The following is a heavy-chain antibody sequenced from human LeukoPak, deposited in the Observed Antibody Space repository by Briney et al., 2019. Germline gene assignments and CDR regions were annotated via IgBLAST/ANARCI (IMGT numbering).Heavy chain of an antibody. V-gene: IGHV4-4*07. CDR1: RGSISSYY. CDR3: ARDKEYCGGDCSYWYFDL. CDR2: IYSSGNT. Sequence: PSETLSLTCTVSRGSISSYYWSWIRQPAGRGLEWIGRIYSSGNTNYNPSPKSRVTMSVDTSMNQFSLKLSSVTAADTAVYYCARDKEYCGGDCSYWYFDLWGRGTVVTVSS. D-gene: IGHD2-21*02. J-gene: IGHJ2*01.